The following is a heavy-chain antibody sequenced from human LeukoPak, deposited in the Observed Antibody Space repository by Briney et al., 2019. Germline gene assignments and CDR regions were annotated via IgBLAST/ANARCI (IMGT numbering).Heavy chain of an antibody. CDR3: AREGDIVVVPGQSQGGAFDI. Sequence: SVKVSCKASGGTFSSYAISWVRQAPGQGLEWMGGIIPIFGTANYAQKFQGRVTITADKSTSTAYMELSSLRSEDTAVYYCAREGDIVVVPGQSQGGAFDIWGQGTMVTVSS. D-gene: IGHD2-2*01. V-gene: IGHV1-69*06. J-gene: IGHJ3*02. CDR1: GGTFSSYA. CDR2: IIPIFGTA.